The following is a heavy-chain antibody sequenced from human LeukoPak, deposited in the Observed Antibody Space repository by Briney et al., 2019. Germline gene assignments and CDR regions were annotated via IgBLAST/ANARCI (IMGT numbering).Heavy chain of an antibody. J-gene: IGHJ4*02. CDR2: IYTSGST. D-gene: IGHD5-12*01. CDR1: GGSISGYY. V-gene: IGHV4-4*07. Sequence: SETLSLTCTVSGGSISGYYLSWVRQPAGKGLEWVGRIYTSGSTNYNPSLKSRVTMSVDTSKNQFSLKLSSVTAADTAVYYCARYVKNGYDTPGFDYWGQGTLVTVCS. CDR3: ARYVKNGYDTPGFDY.